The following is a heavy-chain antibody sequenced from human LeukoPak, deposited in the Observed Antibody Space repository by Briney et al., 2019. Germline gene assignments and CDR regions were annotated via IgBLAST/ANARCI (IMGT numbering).Heavy chain of an antibody. CDR2: MNPNSGNT. CDR3: ARGGGDSSGYEFDY. CDR1: GYTFTSYD. D-gene: IGHD3-22*01. J-gene: IGHJ4*02. V-gene: IGHV1-8*03. Sequence: GASAKVPCKASGYTFTSYDINWVRQATGQGLEWMGWMNPNSGNTGYAQKFQGRVTITRNTSISTDYMELSSLRSEDTAVYYCARGGGDSSGYEFDYWGQGTLVTVSS.